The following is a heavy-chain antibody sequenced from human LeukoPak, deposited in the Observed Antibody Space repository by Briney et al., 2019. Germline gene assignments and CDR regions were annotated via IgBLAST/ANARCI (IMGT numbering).Heavy chain of an antibody. D-gene: IGHD1-26*01. V-gene: IGHV3-48*02. Sequence: PGGSLRLPCAASGFTFSSYSMNWVRQAPGKGLEWVSYITRSSSTLHYADSVKGRFTISRDDAQNSLYLQINSLRDEDTAVYYCARAPTSYYYFDYWGQGTLVTVSS. CDR3: ARAPTSYYYFDY. CDR2: ITRSSSTL. CDR1: GFTFSSYS. J-gene: IGHJ4*02.